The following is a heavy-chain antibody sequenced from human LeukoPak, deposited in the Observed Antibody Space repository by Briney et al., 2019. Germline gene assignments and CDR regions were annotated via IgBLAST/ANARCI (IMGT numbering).Heavy chain of an antibody. Sequence: GGSLRLSCAASGFTFSSYWMSWVRQAPGKGVEGVANTKQDGSEKYYVDSVKGGFTIFGDNAKNSLYLQMNSLRAEDTAVYYCARVLDSSSSRYQAFPYWGQGTLVTVSS. CDR2: TKQDGSEK. J-gene: IGHJ4*02. D-gene: IGHD2-15*01. V-gene: IGHV3-7*01. CDR1: GFTFSSYW. CDR3: ARVLDSSSSRYQAFPY.